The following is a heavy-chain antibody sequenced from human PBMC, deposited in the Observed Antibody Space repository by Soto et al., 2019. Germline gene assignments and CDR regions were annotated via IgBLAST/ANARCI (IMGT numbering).Heavy chain of an antibody. V-gene: IGHV4-4*08. CDR3: ASRGGTSKIGIDY. CDR1: GGSISGYY. Sequence: SETLSLTCTVSGGSISGYYWSWIRQSPGGRLEWIASMYSGGDANYNPSLKSRVTMFVDTSRNEFSLKLSSVTAADTAVYYCASRGGTSKIGIDYWGQGTLVTVSS. CDR2: MYSGGDA. J-gene: IGHJ4*02. D-gene: IGHD2-15*01.